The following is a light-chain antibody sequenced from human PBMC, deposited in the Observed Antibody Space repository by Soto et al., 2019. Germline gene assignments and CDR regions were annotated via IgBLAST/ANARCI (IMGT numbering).Light chain of an antibody. CDR2: EVS. J-gene: IGLJ3*02. CDR3: SSYAGSNLWV. Sequence: QSALTQPPSAYGSPGQSVTISCTGTSSDAGGYNYVSWYQQHPGKAPKLMIYEVSKRPSGVPDRFSGSKSGNTASLTVSGLQAEDEADYYCSSYAGSNLWVFGGGTKVTVL. V-gene: IGLV2-8*01. CDR1: SSDAGGYNY.